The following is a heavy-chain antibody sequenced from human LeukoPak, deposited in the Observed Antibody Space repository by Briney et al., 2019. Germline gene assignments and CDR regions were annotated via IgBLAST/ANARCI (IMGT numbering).Heavy chain of an antibody. CDR3: AKDWYSGSYGDAFDI. D-gene: IGHD1-26*01. V-gene: IGHV3-23*01. CDR1: GFTFSIYA. J-gene: IGHJ3*02. CDR2: ISASGGST. Sequence: GGSLRLSCAASGFTFSIYAMTWVRQAPGKGLEWVSVISASGGSTYYTDSVKGRVAISRDNSKNTLYLQMNSLRAEDTAVYYCAKDWYSGSYGDAFDIWGQGTMVTVSS.